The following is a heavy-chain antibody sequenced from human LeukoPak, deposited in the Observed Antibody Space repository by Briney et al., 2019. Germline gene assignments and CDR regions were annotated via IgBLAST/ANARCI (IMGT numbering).Heavy chain of an antibody. D-gene: IGHD2-2*01. CDR1: GYTFTSYG. CDR2: ISAYNGNT. J-gene: IGHJ4*02. V-gene: IGHV1-18*01. Sequence: ASVKVSCKASGYTFTSYGISWVRQAPGQGLEWMGWISAYNGNTNYAQKLQGRITMTRDTSISTAYMELSSLRSEDTAVYYCARVYCSSTSCYDFSDYWGQGTLVTVSS. CDR3: ARVYCSSTSCYDFSDY.